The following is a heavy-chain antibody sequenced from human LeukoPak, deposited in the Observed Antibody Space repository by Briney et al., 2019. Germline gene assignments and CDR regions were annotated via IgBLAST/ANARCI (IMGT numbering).Heavy chain of an antibody. Sequence: SETLSLTCTVSGGSVTSGGYYWSWIRQHPGKGLEWIGYVYYTGSTYHNPSLKSRVTISPDTSKNQFSLKVSSVTAADTAVYYCARISAGRYGMDVWGQGTTVTVSS. CDR3: ARISAGRYGMDV. J-gene: IGHJ6*02. V-gene: IGHV4-31*03. CDR1: GGSVTSGGYY. CDR2: VYYTGST. D-gene: IGHD6-6*01.